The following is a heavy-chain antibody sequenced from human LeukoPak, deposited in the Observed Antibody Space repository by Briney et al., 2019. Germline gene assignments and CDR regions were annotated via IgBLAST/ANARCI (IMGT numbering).Heavy chain of an antibody. CDR1: GFTFSDSA. CDR3: ARELVSLGTGYFDL. J-gene: IGHJ2*01. D-gene: IGHD7-27*01. V-gene: IGHV3-23*01. CDR2: ISDTGGRT. Sequence: GGSLRLSCAASGFTFSDSAVSWVRHSPGEGLKWVSSISDTGGRTYYADSVRGRFTISRDNSKNTLHLQMNNLTADDTAIYYCARELVSLGTGYFDLWGRGTLVTVSP.